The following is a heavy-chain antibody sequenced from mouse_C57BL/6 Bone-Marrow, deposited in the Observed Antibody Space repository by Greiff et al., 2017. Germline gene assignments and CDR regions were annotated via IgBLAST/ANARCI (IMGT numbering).Heavy chain of an antibody. CDR1: GYTFTSYW. V-gene: IGHV1-50*01. CDR2: IDPSDSYT. CDR3: ARRDYGSRAWFAY. J-gene: IGHJ3*01. Sequence: VQLQQPGAELVKPGASVKLSCKASGYTFTSYWMQWVKQRPGQGLEWIGEIDPSDSYTNYNQKFKGKATLTVDTSSSTAYMQLSSLTSEDSAVYYGARRDYGSRAWFAYWGQGTLVTVSA. D-gene: IGHD1-1*01.